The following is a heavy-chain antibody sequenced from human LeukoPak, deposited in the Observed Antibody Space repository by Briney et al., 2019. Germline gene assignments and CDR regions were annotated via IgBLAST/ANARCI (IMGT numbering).Heavy chain of an antibody. CDR1: GGSISSGGYS. CDR3: ARLDYGGRGNAFDI. V-gene: IGHV4-30-2*03. D-gene: IGHD4-23*01. J-gene: IGHJ3*02. CDR2: IYYSGST. Sequence: SETLSLTCAVSGGSISSGGYSWSWIRQPPGKGLEWLGYIYYSGSTYYNPSLKSRVTISVDTSKNQFSLKLSSVTAADTAVYYCARLDYGGRGNAFDIWGQGTKVTVSS.